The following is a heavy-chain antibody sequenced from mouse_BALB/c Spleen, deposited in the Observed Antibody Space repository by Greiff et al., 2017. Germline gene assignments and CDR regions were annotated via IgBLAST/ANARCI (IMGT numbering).Heavy chain of an antibody. CDR2: ISSGGST. D-gene: IGHD2-13*01. CDR3: ARGAGCDEAY. V-gene: IGHV5-6-5*01. J-gene: IGHJ3*01. Sequence: EVQRVESGGGLVKPGGSLKLSCAASGFTFSSYAMSWVRQTPEKRLEWVASISSGGSTYYPDSVKGRFTISRDNARNILYLQMSSVRSEDTAMYFCARGAGCDEAYRGRGSLVTVSA. CDR1: GFTFSSYA.